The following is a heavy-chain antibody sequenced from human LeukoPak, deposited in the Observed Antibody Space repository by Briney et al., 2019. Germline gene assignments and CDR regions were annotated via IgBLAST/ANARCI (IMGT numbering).Heavy chain of an antibody. CDR3: AIFFRASVSWFDT. CDR2: INHSGST. J-gene: IGHJ5*02. D-gene: IGHD3-3*01. Sequence: AETLTLSCAAYGWSVSGNYMSWVRQPPGKGLEWIAEINHSGSTYYTHSLKSRVTISIDTSKNTLSLQMSSLTAEDTAVYYCAIFFRASVSWFDTWGQGTLVTVS. CDR1: GWSVSGNY. V-gene: IGHV4-34*01.